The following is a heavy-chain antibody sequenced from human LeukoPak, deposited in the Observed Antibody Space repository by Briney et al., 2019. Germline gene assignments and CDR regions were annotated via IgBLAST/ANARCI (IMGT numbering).Heavy chain of an antibody. V-gene: IGHV1-2*02. CDR1: GYGFSDVY. J-gene: IGHJ5*02. CDR3: ATSSSVTHTRDP. D-gene: IGHD5/OR15-5a*01. Sequence: GASVEVSCKASGYGFSDVYFNWVRQAPGQGLEWMGWINPHSGATNYAQRFQGRVSMDASIDTAYMELSRLTSDDTAVYYCATSSSVTHTRDPWGQGTLVTVSS. CDR2: INPHSGAT.